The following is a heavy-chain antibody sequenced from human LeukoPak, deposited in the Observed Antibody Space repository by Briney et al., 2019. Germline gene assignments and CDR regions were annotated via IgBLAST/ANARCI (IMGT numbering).Heavy chain of an antibody. V-gene: IGHV1-8*01. Sequence: GASVKVSCKASGYTFTSYDINWVRQATGQGLEWMGWMNPNSGNTGYAQKFQGRVAMTRNTSISTAYMELSSLRSEDTAVYYCARDILTGYSNWFDPWGQGTLVTVSS. CDR2: MNPNSGNT. D-gene: IGHD3-9*01. CDR1: GYTFTSYD. J-gene: IGHJ5*02. CDR3: ARDILTGYSNWFDP.